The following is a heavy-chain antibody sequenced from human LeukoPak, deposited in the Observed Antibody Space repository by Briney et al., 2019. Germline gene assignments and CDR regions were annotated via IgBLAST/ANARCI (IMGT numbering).Heavy chain of an antibody. D-gene: IGHD6-19*01. CDR2: ISSSSSTI. CDR1: GFTFSSYS. Sequence: GGSLRLSCAASGFTFSSYSMNWVRQAPGKGLEWVSYISSSSSTIYYADSVKGRFTISRDNAKNSLYLQMNSLRAEDTAVYYCARGERYSSGWSGYWGQGTLVTVSS. V-gene: IGHV3-48*04. CDR3: ARGERYSSGWSGY. J-gene: IGHJ4*02.